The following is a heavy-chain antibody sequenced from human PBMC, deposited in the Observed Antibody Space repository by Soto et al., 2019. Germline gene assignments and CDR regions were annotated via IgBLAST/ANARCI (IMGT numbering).Heavy chain of an antibody. CDR2: ISTYNGNT. CDR1: GYNFTTYG. V-gene: IGHV1-18*04. CDR3: ARGLVTNGLDV. J-gene: IGHJ6*02. D-gene: IGHD2-21*02. Sequence: QVQLLQSGAEVKKPGASVKVSCKASGYNFTTYGITWVRQAPGQGLEWLGGISTYNGNTDDAQNRQDRVTMTTETSTITAYLEVRSLTSDDTAVYFCARGLVTNGLDVLGQGTTVTVSS.